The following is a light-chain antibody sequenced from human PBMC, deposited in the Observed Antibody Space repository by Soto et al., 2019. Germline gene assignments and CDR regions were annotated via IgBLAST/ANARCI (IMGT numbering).Light chain of an antibody. J-gene: IGLJ1*01. CDR1: SSDVGAYNY. CDR2: DVS. Sequence: QSALTQPASVSGSPGQSITISCTGTSSDVGAYNYVSWYQHHPGKAPKLIIYDVSDRPSGVSNRFSASKSGSTASLTISGLQAQDEADYYCSSYTSSNTEVFGTGPKVTVL. CDR3: SSYTSSNTEV. V-gene: IGLV2-14*03.